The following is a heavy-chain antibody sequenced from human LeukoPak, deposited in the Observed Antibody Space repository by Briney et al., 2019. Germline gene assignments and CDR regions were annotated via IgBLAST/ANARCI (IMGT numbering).Heavy chain of an antibody. CDR1: GGSISSSSYY. D-gene: IGHD3-10*01. CDR2: IYYSGST. CDR3: ARDMVRGGGFDP. V-gene: IGHV4-39*07. J-gene: IGHJ5*02. Sequence: SETLSLTCTVSGGSISSSSYYWGWIRQPPGKGLEWIGSIYYSGSTYYNPSLKSRVTISVDTSKNQFSLKLSSVTAADTAVYYCARDMVRGGGFDPWGQGTLVTVSS.